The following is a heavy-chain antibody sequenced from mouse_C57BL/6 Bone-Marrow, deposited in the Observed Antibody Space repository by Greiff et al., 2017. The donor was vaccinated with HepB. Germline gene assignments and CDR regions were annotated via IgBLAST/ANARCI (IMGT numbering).Heavy chain of an antibody. Sequence: DVMLVESGGGLVQSGRSLRLSCATSGFTFSDFYMEWVRQAPGKGLEWIAASRNKANDYTTEYSASVKGRFIVSRDTSQSILYLQMNALRAEDTAIYYCARDADGCFAYWGQGTLVTVSA. CDR3: ARDADGCFAY. V-gene: IGHV7-1*01. J-gene: IGHJ3*01. CDR2: SRNKANDYTT. D-gene: IGHD2-3*01. CDR1: GFTFSDFY.